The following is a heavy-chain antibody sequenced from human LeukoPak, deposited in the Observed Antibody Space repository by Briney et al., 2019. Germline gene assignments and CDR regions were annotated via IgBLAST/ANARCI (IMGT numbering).Heavy chain of an antibody. CDR3: ARAAGPLSPFDH. V-gene: IGHV4-30-2*01. CDR1: GGSISRGDYS. D-gene: IGHD3-10*01. CDR2: IYHSWST. Sequence: SQALSLTCVVAGGSISRGDYSWGWVRQPPGKCLGWIGHIYHSWSTHYNPSLNSPVTISVDRSKHQFYLKLSSVTAADSAVYYCARAAGPLSPFDHWGQGTLVTVSS. J-gene: IGHJ4*02.